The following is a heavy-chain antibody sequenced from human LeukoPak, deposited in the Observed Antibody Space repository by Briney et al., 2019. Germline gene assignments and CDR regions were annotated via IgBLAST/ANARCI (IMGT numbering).Heavy chain of an antibody. V-gene: IGHV4-59*01. D-gene: IGHD6-19*01. CDR1: GGTISNYY. CDR3: ARSDQWRALDFQH. CDR2: IYYSGSP. J-gene: IGHJ1*01. Sequence: SETLSLTCAASGGTISNYYRSWIRQPPGKGLEWIGYIYYSGSPNYNPSLKSRVTISVDTSKNQFSLRLSSVAAADGDGYYCARSDQWRALDFQHWGQGTLVTVSS.